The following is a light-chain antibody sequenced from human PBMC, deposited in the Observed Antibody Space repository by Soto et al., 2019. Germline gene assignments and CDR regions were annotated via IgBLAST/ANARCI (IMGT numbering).Light chain of an antibody. V-gene: IGKV3-15*01. J-gene: IGKJ1*01. CDR1: RSVSSN. Sequence: EIVMTQSPATLSVSPGERATLSCRASRSVSSNLAWYQQKPVQAPRLLIYGASTRATGIPARFSGSGSGTEFTLTISSLQSEDFAVYYCQQYNNWPPTFGQGTKV. CDR2: GAS. CDR3: QQYNNWPPT.